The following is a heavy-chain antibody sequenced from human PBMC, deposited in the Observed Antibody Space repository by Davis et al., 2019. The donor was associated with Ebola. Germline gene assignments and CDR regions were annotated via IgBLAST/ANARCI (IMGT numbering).Heavy chain of an antibody. J-gene: IGHJ4*02. CDR3: TAYSGSYFYFDY. CDR2: IKSKTDGGTT. Sequence: PGGSLRLSCAASGFTFSNAWMSWVRQAPGKGLEWVGRIKSKTDGGTTDYAAPVKGRFTISRDDSKNTLYLQMNSLKTENTAVYYCTAYSGSYFYFDYWGQGTLVTVSS. V-gene: IGHV3-15*01. D-gene: IGHD1-26*01. CDR1: GFTFSNAW.